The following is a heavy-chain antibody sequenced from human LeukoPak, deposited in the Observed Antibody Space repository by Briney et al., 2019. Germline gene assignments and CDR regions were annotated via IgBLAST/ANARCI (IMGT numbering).Heavy chain of an antibody. V-gene: IGHV3-48*02. CDR2: ISSGSSAI. CDR3: ARPDVGGSSTSCIY. J-gene: IGHJ4*02. CDR1: GFTFSHYS. D-gene: IGHD2-2*01. Sequence: PGGSLRLSCAASGFTFSHYSMNWVRQAPGKGLEWVSYISSGSSAIYYAESVKGRFTISRDNAKNSLYLQMNSLKDEDTAVYFCARPDVGGSSTSCIYWGQGTLVTVSS.